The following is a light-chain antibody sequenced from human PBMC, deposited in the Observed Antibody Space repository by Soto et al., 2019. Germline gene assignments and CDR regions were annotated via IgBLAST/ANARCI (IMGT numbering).Light chain of an antibody. CDR3: QQYGSTPLS. CDR2: DAS. J-gene: IGKJ4*01. V-gene: IGKV3-20*01. CDR1: QSVGNNY. Sequence: EIVLPQPPGTLPLSPGERATLSCRASQSVGNNYLVWYQQKPGQAPRVLMYDASTRATGIPDRFSGSGSGTDFTVTISRLEPDDFAVYYCQQYGSTPLSFGGGTKVEIK.